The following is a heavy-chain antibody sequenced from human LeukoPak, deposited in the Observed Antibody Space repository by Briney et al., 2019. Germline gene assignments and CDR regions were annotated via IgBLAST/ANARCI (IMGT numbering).Heavy chain of an antibody. Sequence: SVKVSFKASGGTFSSYAISGVRPAPGQGLEWMGRIIPIFGTANYAQKFQGRVTITADKSTSTAYMELSSLRSEDTAVYYCLSMASSDAFDLWGQGTMVTVSS. CDR2: IIPIFGTA. D-gene: IGHD2/OR15-2a*01. J-gene: IGHJ3*01. V-gene: IGHV1-69*06. CDR1: GGTFSSYA. CDR3: LSMASSDAFDL.